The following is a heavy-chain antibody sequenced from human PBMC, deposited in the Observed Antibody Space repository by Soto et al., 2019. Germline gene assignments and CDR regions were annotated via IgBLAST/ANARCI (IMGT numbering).Heavy chain of an antibody. V-gene: IGHV3-66*01. J-gene: IGHJ6*03. CDR2: IYSGGST. CDR3: ARDLWFGPSYYMDV. Sequence: GGCLRLSCGASGFTISSNYMSWVRQAPGKGLEWVSVIYSGGSTYYADSVKGRFTISRDNSKNTLYLQMNSLRAEDTAVYYCARDLWFGPSYYMDVWRKGTTVTVSS. CDR1: GFTISSNY. D-gene: IGHD3-10*01.